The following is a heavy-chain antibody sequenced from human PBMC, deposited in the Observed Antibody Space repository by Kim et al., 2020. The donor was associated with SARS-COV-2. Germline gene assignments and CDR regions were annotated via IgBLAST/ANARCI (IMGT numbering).Heavy chain of an antibody. J-gene: IGHJ2*01. CDR1: GDSVSSNSAT. CDR2: TYYRSKWFH. CDR3: VRDGESSYWYFDL. Sequence: SQTLSLTCAISGDSVSSNSATWNWIRQSPSRGLEWLGRTYYRSKWFHHYAVSVQGRITIDPDTSKNQFSLHLNSVTPEDTAEYYCVRDGESSYWYFDLWGRGTLVTVSS. D-gene: IGHD3-16*02. V-gene: IGHV6-1*01.